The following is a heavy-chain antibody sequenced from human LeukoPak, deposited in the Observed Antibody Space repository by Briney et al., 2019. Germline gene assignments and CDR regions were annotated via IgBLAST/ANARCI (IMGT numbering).Heavy chain of an antibody. CDR3: ARDPDIDSSGYYFTY. V-gene: IGHV1-69*13. D-gene: IGHD3-22*01. Sequence: GASVKVSCKASGGTFSSYAISWVRQAPGQGLEWMGGIIPIFGTANYAQKFQGRVTITADESTSTAYMELSSLRSEDTAVYHCARDPDIDSSGYYFTYWGQGTLVTVSS. CDR2: IIPIFGTA. J-gene: IGHJ4*02. CDR1: GGTFSSYA.